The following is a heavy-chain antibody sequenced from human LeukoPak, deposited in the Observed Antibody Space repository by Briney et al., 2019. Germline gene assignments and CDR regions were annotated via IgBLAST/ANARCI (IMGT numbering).Heavy chain of an antibody. Sequence: KASETLSLTCAVYGGSFSGYYWSWIRKPPGKGLEWLGEINHSGSTNYNPSLKSRVTISVDTSKNQFSLKLSSVTAADTAVYYCARGRIVATITVLYLNWFDPWGQGTLVTVSS. CDR2: INHSGST. V-gene: IGHV4-34*01. J-gene: IGHJ5*02. CDR1: GGSFSGYY. CDR3: ARGRIVATITVLYLNWFDP. D-gene: IGHD5-12*01.